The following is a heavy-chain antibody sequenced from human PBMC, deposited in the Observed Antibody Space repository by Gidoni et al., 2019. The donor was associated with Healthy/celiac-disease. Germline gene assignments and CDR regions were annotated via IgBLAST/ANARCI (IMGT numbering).Heavy chain of an antibody. D-gene: IGHD2-15*01. CDR3: ARSYCSGGSCYWAFDI. V-gene: IGHV4-39*01. Sequence: QLQLQESGPGLVKPSETLSLTCTVSGGSISSSSYYWGWIRQPPGKGLEWIGSIYYCGCTYYNPSLKSRVTISVDTSNNQFSLKLSSVTAADTAVYYCARSYCSGGSCYWAFDIWGQGTMVTVSS. J-gene: IGHJ3*02. CDR2: IYYCGCT. CDR1: GGSISSSSYY.